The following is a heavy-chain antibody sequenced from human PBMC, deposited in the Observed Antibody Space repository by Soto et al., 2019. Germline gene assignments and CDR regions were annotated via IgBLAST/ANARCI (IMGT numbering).Heavy chain of an antibody. Sequence: QIPLKNLEWMEIISPCDSDTRYSPSLQRQVTISADKSISTAYLQWSSLKASDTAMYYCARQHSYDSSGYLGDLLDSWGEGTMVT. D-gene: IGHD3-22*01. CDR2: ISPCDSDT. CDR3: ARQHSYDSSGYLGDLLDS. V-gene: IGHV5-51*07. J-gene: IGHJ3*02.